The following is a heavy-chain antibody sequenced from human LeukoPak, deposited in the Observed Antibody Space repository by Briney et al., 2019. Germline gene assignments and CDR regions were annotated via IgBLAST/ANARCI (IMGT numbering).Heavy chain of an antibody. J-gene: IGHJ6*02. V-gene: IGHV3-30*13. CDR1: GFTFSSYI. Sequence: GGSLRLSCAASGFTFSSYIMNWVRQAPGKGLEWVAVISYDGDNEYYADSVKGQFTISRDNSKDRLYLQMNSLRPEDTAMYYCARVRGGRSWYYYGMDVRGRGTTVTVSS. CDR2: ISYDGDNE. CDR3: ARVRGGRSWYYYGMDV. D-gene: IGHD3-16*01.